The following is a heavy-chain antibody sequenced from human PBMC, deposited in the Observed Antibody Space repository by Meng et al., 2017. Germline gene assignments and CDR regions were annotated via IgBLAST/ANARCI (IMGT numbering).Heavy chain of an antibody. CDR2: IKQDGSEK. CDR3: ARVGSSGYNPPDFDI. V-gene: IGHV3-7*01. J-gene: IGHJ3*02. Sequence: GSLKISCAASGFTFSSYWMSWVRQAPGKGLEWVANIKQDGSEKYYVDSVKGRFTISRDNAQNSLYLQMNSLRAEDTAVYYCARVGSSGYNPPDFDIWGQGTMVTVSS. CDR1: GFTFSSYW. D-gene: IGHD3-22*01.